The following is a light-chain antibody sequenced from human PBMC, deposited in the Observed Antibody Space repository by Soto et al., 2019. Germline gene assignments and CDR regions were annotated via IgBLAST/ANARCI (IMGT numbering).Light chain of an antibody. V-gene: IGKV3D-20*02. J-gene: IGKJ1*01. CDR3: QQSYTTLRT. Sequence: EIVLTQSQGTLSLSTGERATLSCRARQSSSSSYLDWYQQKPGQAPRLLIYDASNRASGIPARFSGSGSGTDLTLTISSLQPEDFATYYCQQSYTTLRTFGQGTKVDIK. CDR1: QSSSSSY. CDR2: DAS.